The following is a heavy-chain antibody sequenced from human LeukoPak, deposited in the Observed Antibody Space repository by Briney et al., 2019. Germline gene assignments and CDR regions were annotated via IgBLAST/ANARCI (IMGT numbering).Heavy chain of an antibody. J-gene: IGHJ5*02. V-gene: IGHV4-30-2*01. D-gene: IGHD6-6*01. Sequence: SQTLSLTCAVSGGSISSGGYSWSWIRQPPGKGLEWIGYIYHSGSTYYNPSLKSRVTISVDTSKNQFSLKLSSVTAADTAVYYCARHGLSIATPGRWFDPWGQGTLVTVSS. CDR2: IYHSGST. CDR1: GGSISSGGYS. CDR3: ARHGLSIATPGRWFDP.